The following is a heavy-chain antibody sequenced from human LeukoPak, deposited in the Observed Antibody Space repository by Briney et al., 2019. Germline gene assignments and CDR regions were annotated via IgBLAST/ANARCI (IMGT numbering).Heavy chain of an antibody. Sequence: AASVKVSCKASGYTFTSYDINWVRQATGQGLERMGWMNPNSGNTGYAQKFQGRVTMTRNTSISTAYMELSSLRSEDTAVYYCARVGLGEYYFDYWGQGTLVTVSS. V-gene: IGHV1-8*01. D-gene: IGHD3-16*01. J-gene: IGHJ4*02. CDR1: GYTFTSYD. CDR2: MNPNSGNT. CDR3: ARVGLGEYYFDY.